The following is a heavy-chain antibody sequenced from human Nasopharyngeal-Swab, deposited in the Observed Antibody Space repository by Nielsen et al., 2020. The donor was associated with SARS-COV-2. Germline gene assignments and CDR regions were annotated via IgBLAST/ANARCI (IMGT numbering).Heavy chain of an antibody. Sequence: GESLKISGKGSGYSCNSYWIGGVRQMPGKGLEWMGIIYPGDSDTRYSPSFQGQVTISADKSISTAYLQWSSLKASDTAMYYCARHPHYYDSSGYRGMDVWGQGTTVTVSS. D-gene: IGHD3-22*01. J-gene: IGHJ6*02. CDR2: IYPGDSDT. V-gene: IGHV5-51*01. CDR3: ARHPHYYDSSGYRGMDV. CDR1: GYSCNSYW.